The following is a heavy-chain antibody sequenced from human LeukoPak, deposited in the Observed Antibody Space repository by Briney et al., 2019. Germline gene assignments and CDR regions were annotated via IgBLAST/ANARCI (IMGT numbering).Heavy chain of an antibody. CDR1: GFTFSDAW. Sequence: SGGSLRLSCAASGFTFSDAWMHWDRQAPGKGLEWVGLIKRRTDGGTSNYAAPVKGRFAISRDDSEDTLFLQMDSLKSEDTGVYYCTTGYTSASHDAYWGQGTLVTVSS. V-gene: IGHV3-15*07. D-gene: IGHD2-15*01. J-gene: IGHJ4*02. CDR2: IKRRTDGGTS. CDR3: TTGYTSASHDAY.